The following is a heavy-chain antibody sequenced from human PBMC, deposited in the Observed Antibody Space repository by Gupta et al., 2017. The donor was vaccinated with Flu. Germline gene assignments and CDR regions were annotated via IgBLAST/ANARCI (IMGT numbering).Heavy chain of an antibody. CDR1: GSSLSRRRYL. Sequence: HLPLQEAGPGLVKPSETLSLTCTVSGSSLSRRRYLWGWIRQPPGKGLEWIGSFSYSGNTYYNPSLKSRVTISVDTSKNQFSLKLSSVTAADTAVYFCVRHWDHAEMATICPPAFDIWGQGTMVTVSS. J-gene: IGHJ3*02. CDR2: FSYSGNT. D-gene: IGHD5-24*01. CDR3: VRHWDHAEMATICPPAFDI. V-gene: IGHV4-39*01.